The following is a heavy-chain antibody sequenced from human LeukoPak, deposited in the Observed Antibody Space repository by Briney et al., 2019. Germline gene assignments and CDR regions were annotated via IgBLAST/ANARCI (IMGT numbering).Heavy chain of an antibody. CDR3: ARVAPRGWVEQEYYFDY. CDR2: INTDGSST. V-gene: IGHV3-74*01. J-gene: IGHJ4*02. D-gene: IGHD1/OR15-1a*01. Sequence: SGGSLRLSCAASGFTFSSYWMHWVRQAPGKGLVWVSRINTDGSSTSYADSVKGRFTISRDNAKNTLYLQMNSLRAEDTAVYYCARVAPRGWVEQEYYFDYWGQGTLVTVSS. CDR1: GFTFSSYW.